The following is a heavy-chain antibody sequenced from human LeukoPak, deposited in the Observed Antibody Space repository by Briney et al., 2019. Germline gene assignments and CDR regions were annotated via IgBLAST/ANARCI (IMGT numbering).Heavy chain of an antibody. D-gene: IGHD3-22*01. J-gene: IGHJ4*02. CDR1: GFAFNSYA. V-gene: IGHV3-23*01. CDR3: ARDYYDSSGNYFDY. CDR2: ISASATNT. Sequence: SGGSLRLSCAASGFAFNSYAMSWVRQAPGKGLEWVSAISASATNTYYADSVKGRFTISRDNSKNTLYLQMNSLRAEDTAVYYCARDYYDSSGNYFDYWGQGTLVTVSS.